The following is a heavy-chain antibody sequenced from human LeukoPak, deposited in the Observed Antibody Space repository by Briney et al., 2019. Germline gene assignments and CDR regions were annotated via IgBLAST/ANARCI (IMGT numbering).Heavy chain of an antibody. CDR3: ARQYYDSSGYYLRDDAFDI. J-gene: IGHJ3*02. CDR2: IYTSGST. V-gene: IGHV4-4*07. CDR1: GGSISSYY. D-gene: IGHD3-22*01. Sequence: ASETLSLTCTVSGGSISSYYWSWIRQPAGKGLEWIGRIYTSGSTNYDPSLKSRVTMSVDTSKNQFSLKLSSVTAADTAVYYCARQYYDSSGYYLRDDAFDIWGQGTTVTVSS.